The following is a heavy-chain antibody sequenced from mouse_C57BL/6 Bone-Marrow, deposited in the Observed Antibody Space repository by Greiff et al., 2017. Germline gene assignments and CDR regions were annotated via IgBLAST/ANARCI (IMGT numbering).Heavy chain of an antibody. CDR3: TRGRWLLEYFDV. D-gene: IGHD2-3*01. Sequence: VQLQQSGTVLARPGASVKMSCKTSGYTFTSYWMHWVKQRPGQGLEWIGAIYPGNSDTSYNQKFKGKAKLTAVTSASTAYMELSSLTNEDSAVYYCTRGRWLLEYFDVWGTGTTVTVSS. CDR2: IYPGNSDT. V-gene: IGHV1-5*01. CDR1: GYTFTSYW. J-gene: IGHJ1*03.